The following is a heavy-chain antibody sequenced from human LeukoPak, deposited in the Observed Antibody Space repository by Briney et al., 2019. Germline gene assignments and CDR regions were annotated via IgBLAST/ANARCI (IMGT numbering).Heavy chain of an antibody. D-gene: IGHD2-2*01. J-gene: IGHJ4*02. V-gene: IGHV3-23*01. Sequence: GGSLRLSCAASGFTFSSYAMSWVRQAPGKGLEWDSGISGSGGSTYYADSVKGRFTISRDNSKNTLYLQMNSLRAEDTAVYYCAREEGPYVVSSTYFDYWGQGTLVTVSS. CDR3: AREEGPYVVSSTYFDY. CDR1: GFTFSSYA. CDR2: ISGSGGST.